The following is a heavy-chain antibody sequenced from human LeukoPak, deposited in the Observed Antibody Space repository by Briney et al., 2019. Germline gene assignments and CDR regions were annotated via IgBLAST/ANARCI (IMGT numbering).Heavy chain of an antibody. V-gene: IGHV3-23*01. J-gene: IGHJ4*02. CDR1: GFPFSTFA. CDR2: ISGSGGST. CDR3: AKDLRHFGDIVVVTADFDY. Sequence: GGSLGSSCEASGFPFSTFALSWVGQTQGKGLGWASAISGSGGSTYYADSVKGRFTISRDNSKNTLYLQMNSLRAEDTATYYCAKDLRHFGDIVVVTADFDYWGQGTLVTVSS. D-gene: IGHD2-21*02.